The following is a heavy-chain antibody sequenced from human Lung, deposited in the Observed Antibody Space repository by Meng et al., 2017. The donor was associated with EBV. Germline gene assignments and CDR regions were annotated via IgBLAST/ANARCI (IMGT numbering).Heavy chain of an antibody. Sequence: QVQLQQGGAGLWKPSETLSLTCAAYDGSFSGYYWSWIRQPPGKGLEWIGEINHSGSTNYNPSLKSRVTIAMDTSKNQFSLKLSSVTAADTAVYYCARERDTRWFDPWGRGTLVTVSS. CDR1: DGSFSGYY. V-gene: IGHV4-34*01. D-gene: IGHD5-18*01. J-gene: IGHJ5*02. CDR3: ARERDTRWFDP. CDR2: INHSGST.